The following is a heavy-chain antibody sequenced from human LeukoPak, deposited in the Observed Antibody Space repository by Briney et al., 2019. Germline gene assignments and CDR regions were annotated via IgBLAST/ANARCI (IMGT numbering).Heavy chain of an antibody. CDR1: GGSFSGYY. CDR3: ARVDGGYDRDY. CDR2: INHSGST. D-gene: IGHD5-12*01. J-gene: IGHJ4*02. Sequence: SETLSLTCAVYGGSFSGYYWSWIRQPPGKGLEWIGEINHSGSTNYNPSLKSRVTISVDTSKNQFSLKLSSVTAADAAVYYCARVDGGYDRDYWGQGTLVTVSS. V-gene: IGHV4-34*01.